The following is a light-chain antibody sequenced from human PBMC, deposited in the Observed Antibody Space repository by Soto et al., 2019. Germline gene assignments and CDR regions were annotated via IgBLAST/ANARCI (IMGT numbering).Light chain of an antibody. V-gene: IGKV1-5*03. Sequence: DIQMTQSPSTLSSSVGDRVTITCRASQSISTWLAWYQQKPGKAPTLLIYKASTLESGVPSRFGGSGAATKVILINISLLHDDYVAYYCQQYNSYSSWTFGQGTKVEIK. J-gene: IGKJ1*01. CDR2: KAS. CDR1: QSISTW. CDR3: QQYNSYSSWT.